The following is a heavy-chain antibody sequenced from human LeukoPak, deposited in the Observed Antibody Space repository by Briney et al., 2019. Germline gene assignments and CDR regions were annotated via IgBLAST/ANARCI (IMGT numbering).Heavy chain of an antibody. CDR2: ISGSGGST. D-gene: IGHD3-3*01. J-gene: IGHJ5*02. CDR3: AKRSGYDFWSGFDP. CDR1: GFTFSSYA. V-gene: IGHV3-23*01. Sequence: GGSLRLSCAASGFTFSSYARRWVRQAPGKGLEWVSGISGSGGSTSYADSVKGRFTVSRDNSKNTLYLQMSSLRAEDTALYYCAKRSGYDFWSGFDPWGQGTLVIVSP.